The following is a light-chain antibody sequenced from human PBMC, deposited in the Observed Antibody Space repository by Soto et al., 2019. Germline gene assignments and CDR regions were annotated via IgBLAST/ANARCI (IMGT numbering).Light chain of an antibody. CDR1: SSDVGSYNR. CDR2: EVS. J-gene: IGLJ3*02. CDR3: SLYTSSSTWV. V-gene: IGLV2-18*01. Sequence: QSALTQPSSVSGSPGQSVTISCTGTSSDVGSYNRVSWYQQPPGTAPKLMIYEVSNRPSGVPDRFSGSKSGNTASLTISGLQAEDEADYYCSLYTSSSTWVFGGGTKVTVL.